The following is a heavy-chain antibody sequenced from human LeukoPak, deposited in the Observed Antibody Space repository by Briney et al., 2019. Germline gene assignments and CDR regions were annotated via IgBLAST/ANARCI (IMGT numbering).Heavy chain of an antibody. J-gene: IGHJ1*01. D-gene: IGHD2/OR15-2a*01. Sequence: GESLKISCKGSGYSFTSYWIGWVRQMPGKGLEWMGIIYPGDSDTRYSPSFQGQGTISADRSISTAYLQWSSLKAPDTAINYRGGGLPSPSHPLYFASWGGGTLVTVSS. V-gene: IGHV5-51*01. CDR3: GGGLPSPSHPLYFAS. CDR2: IYPGDSDT. CDR1: GYSFTSYW.